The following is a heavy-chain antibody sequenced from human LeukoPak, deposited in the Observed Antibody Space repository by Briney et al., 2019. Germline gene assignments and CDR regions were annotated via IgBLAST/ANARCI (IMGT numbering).Heavy chain of an antibody. J-gene: IGHJ4*02. D-gene: IGHD1-1*01. V-gene: IGHV1-2*02. CDR2: INPNSGGT. CDR1: GYTFTAYY. Sequence: ASVKVSCKASGYTFTAYYMHWVRQAPGQGLEWMGWINPNSGGTNYAQKFQGRVTMTRDTSISTAYMELNRLRSDDTAVYYCAGGGNPTGTTFDYWGQGTLVTVSS. CDR3: AGGGNPTGTTFDY.